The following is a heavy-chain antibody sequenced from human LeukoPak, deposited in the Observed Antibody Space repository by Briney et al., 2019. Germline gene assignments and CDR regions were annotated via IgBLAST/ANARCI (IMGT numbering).Heavy chain of an antibody. CDR1: RFTFSNYW. Sequence: GSLRLSCAASRFTFSNYWMSWVRQAPGKGQEWRTNIKQDGSEKYYVDSVKGRFTISRDNAKNSLYLQMNSLRAEDTAVYYCASQKNGASDYWGQGTLVTVSS. J-gene: IGHJ4*02. CDR2: IKQDGSEK. D-gene: IGHD1-1*01. CDR3: ASQKNGASDY. V-gene: IGHV3-7*05.